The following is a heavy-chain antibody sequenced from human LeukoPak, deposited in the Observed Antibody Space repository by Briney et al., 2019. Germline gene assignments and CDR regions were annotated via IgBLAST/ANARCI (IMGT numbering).Heavy chain of an antibody. CDR3: ARVRVLRYFGDAFDI. D-gene: IGHD3-9*01. Sequence: ASVKVSCKASGYTFTSYYMHWVRQAPGQGLEWMGIINPSGGSTSYAQKFQGRVTMTRDTSTSTAYMELSSLRSEDTAVYYCARVRVLRYFGDAFDIWGQGTMVTVSS. V-gene: IGHV1-46*01. J-gene: IGHJ3*02. CDR1: GYTFTSYY. CDR2: INPSGGST.